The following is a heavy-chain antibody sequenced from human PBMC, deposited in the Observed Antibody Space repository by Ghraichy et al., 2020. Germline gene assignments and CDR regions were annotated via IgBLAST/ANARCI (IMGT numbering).Heavy chain of an antibody. V-gene: IGHV1-18*04. D-gene: IGHD3-10*01. CDR1: GYTFTSYG. J-gene: IGHJ4*02. CDR3: ARNTYYYGSGSYLPYYFDY. CDR2: ISAYNGNT. Sequence: ASVKVSCKASGYTFTSYGISWVRQAPGQGLEWMGWISAYNGNTNYAQKLQGRVTMTTDTSTSTAYMELRSLRSDDTAVYYCARNTYYYGSGSYLPYYFDYWGQGTLVTVSS.